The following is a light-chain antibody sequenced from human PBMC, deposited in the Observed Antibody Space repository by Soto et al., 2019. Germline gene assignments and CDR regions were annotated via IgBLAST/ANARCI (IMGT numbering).Light chain of an antibody. CDR1: NSNIGSNT. CDR3: AAWDDSLNGRV. J-gene: IGLJ1*01. V-gene: IGLV1-44*01. Sequence: QLVLTQPPSASGTPGQRVTISCSGSNSNIGSNTVNWYQQLPGTAPKLLIYYDNLRPSGVPDRISGSKSGTSASLAISGLQSDDEADYYSAAWDDSLNGRVFGTGTKVTVL. CDR2: YDN.